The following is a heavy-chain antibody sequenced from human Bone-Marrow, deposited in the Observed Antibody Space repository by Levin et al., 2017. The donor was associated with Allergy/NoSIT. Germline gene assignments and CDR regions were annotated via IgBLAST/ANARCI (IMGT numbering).Heavy chain of an antibody. V-gene: IGHV4-30-4*01. Sequence: LRLSCTVSGGSISNIDYYWSWIRQPPGKGLEWIGYIYYTGSAYYNPSLKSRVTMSVDTSKNYLSLKLSSVTAADTATYYCARDAPSSESSGYPGALDIWGQGTVVTVSS. CDR2: IYYTGSA. CDR1: GGSISNIDYY. D-gene: IGHD3-22*01. CDR3: ARDAPSSESSGYPGALDI. J-gene: IGHJ3*02.